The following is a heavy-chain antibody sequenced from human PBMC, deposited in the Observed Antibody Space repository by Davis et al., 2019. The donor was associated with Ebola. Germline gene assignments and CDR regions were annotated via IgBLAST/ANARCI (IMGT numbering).Heavy chain of an antibody. CDR1: GFSFSSFV. D-gene: IGHD3-16*01. Sequence: GESLKISCAASGFSFSSFVMHWVRQAPGKGLEWVAFMSHDTSEKWYADSVKGRFTISRDNSQNTLYLQMNSLRAEDTALYYCAKDSLGGYYYYGMDVWGQGTTVTVSS. V-gene: IGHV3-30*18. CDR2: MSHDTSEK. J-gene: IGHJ6*02. CDR3: AKDSLGGYYYYGMDV.